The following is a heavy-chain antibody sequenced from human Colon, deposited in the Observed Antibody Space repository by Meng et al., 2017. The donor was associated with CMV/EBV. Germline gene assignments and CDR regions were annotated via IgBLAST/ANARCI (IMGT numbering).Heavy chain of an antibody. CDR2: VDNSGRT. CDR3: ASAGGGVPATIPGVIAY. CDR1: GGSVSSGDYF. J-gene: IGHJ4*02. D-gene: IGHD4/OR15-4a*01. V-gene: IGHV4-30-4*01. Sequence: SETLSLTCSVSGGSVSSGDYFWSWVRQHPGKGLEWIGYVDNSGRTSYNPSLKSRIIISADTSKNQFSLKLTSVTAADPAVYSCASAGGGVPATIPGVIAYWGQGTLVTVSS.